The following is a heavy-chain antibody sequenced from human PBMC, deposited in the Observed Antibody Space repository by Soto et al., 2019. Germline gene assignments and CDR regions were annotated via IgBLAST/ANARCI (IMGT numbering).Heavy chain of an antibody. Sequence: QVQLVQSGAGVKKPGSSVKVSCKASGGTFSSYTIIWVRQAPGQGLEWMRRIIPILGIANYAQKSQGRVTITADKATSTASLAPSRLTPEDTAVYYCARQSGNYYNAYWGQATLVTVSS. CDR1: GGTFSSYT. CDR2: IIPILGIA. J-gene: IGHJ4*02. CDR3: ARQSGNYYNAY. V-gene: IGHV1-69*02. D-gene: IGHD3-10*01.